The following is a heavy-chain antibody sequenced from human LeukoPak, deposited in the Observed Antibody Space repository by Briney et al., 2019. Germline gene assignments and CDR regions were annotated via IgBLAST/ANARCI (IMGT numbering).Heavy chain of an antibody. CDR2: IRYDGSNK. V-gene: IGHV3-30*02. D-gene: IGHD6-19*01. J-gene: IGHJ4*02. CDR3: SRLGYSSDGAEY. CDR1: GFTFSSYG. Sequence: GGSLRLSCAASGFTFSSYGMHWVRQAPGKGLEWVAFIRYDGSNKYYADSVKGRFTISRDNSKNTLYLQMNSLKTEDTAVYYCSRLGYSSDGAEYWGQGTLVTVSS.